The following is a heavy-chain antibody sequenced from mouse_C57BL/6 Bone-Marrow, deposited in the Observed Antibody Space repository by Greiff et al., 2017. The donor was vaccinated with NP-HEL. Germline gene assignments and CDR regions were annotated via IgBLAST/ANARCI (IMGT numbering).Heavy chain of an antibody. Sequence: VQLQQPGAELVRPGTSVKLSCKASGYTFTSYWMHWVKQRPGQGLEWIGVIDPSDSYTNYNQKFKGKATLTVDTSSSTAYMQLSSLTSEDSAVYYCARLDYYDYDGYAMDYWGQGTSVTVSS. CDR2: IDPSDSYT. CDR1: GYTFTSYW. V-gene: IGHV1-59*01. J-gene: IGHJ4*01. CDR3: ARLDYYDYDGYAMDY. D-gene: IGHD2-4*01.